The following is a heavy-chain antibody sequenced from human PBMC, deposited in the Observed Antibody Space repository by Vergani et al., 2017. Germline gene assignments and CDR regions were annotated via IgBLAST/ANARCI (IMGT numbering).Heavy chain of an antibody. CDR2: IRNKAYGGTT. D-gene: IGHD5-18*01. J-gene: IGHJ4*02. CDR3: SRGRGYSFGYFDY. CDR1: GFSFGDYA. V-gene: IGHV3-49*04. Sequence: EVQLVESGGGLVPPGRSLRLSCAASGFSFGDYAMTWVRQAPGKGLEWVAFIRNKAYGGTTEYAASVKGRFTISRDDSKRLAYLQLSGLKTEDTAVYFCSRGRGYSFGYFDYWGRGTLVTVSS.